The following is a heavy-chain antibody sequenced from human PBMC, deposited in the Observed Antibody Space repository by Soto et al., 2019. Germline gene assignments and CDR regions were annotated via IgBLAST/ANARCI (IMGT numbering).Heavy chain of an antibody. CDR1: GFTFISYA. CDR2: ISGSGGST. Sequence: LILSCASSGFTFISYAMSWVLQAPFQGLYWFSGISGSGGSTYYGDSVKGRFTISRDNSKNTLYLQMNSLRAEDTAVYYCAKVGLTPDVYYYYMDLWGKGTTVTVSS. V-gene: IGHV3-23*01. J-gene: IGHJ6*03. CDR3: AKVGLTPDVYYYYMDL.